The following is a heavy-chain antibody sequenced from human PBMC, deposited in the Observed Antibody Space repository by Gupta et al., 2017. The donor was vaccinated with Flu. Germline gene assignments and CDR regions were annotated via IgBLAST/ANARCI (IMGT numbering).Heavy chain of an antibody. CDR2: IYYSGNT. CDR3: ARGLSQGHYFYGMDF. CDR1: GGSINSYF. D-gene: IGHD3-16*02. J-gene: IGHJ6*02. V-gene: IGHV4-59*01. Sequence: QVQLQESGPGLVKPSETLSLTCTVSGGSINSYFWTWIRQPPGQGLDWVGYIYYSGNTNYNPSLKSRVTMSVETSKNQFSLKLNSVTAAETAVYYWARGLSQGHYFYGMDFWGQGTTVTGSS.